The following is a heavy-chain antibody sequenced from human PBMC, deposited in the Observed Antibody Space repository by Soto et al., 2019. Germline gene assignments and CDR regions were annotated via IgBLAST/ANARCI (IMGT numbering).Heavy chain of an antibody. CDR1: GYTFTGYY. V-gene: IGHV1-2*02. CDR3: APQYYYDSSGYYHSKYFQH. J-gene: IGHJ1*01. CDR2: INPNSGGT. D-gene: IGHD3-22*01. Sequence: ASVEVSCKXSGYTFTGYYMHWVRQAPGQGLEWMGWINPNSGGTNYAQKFQGRVTMTRDTSISTAYMELSRLRSDDTAVYYCAPQYYYDSSGYYHSKYFQHWGQGTLVTVSS.